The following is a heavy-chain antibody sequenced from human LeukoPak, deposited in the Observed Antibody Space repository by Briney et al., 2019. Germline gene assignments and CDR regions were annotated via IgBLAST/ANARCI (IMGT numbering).Heavy chain of an antibody. D-gene: IGHD3-16*02. J-gene: IGHJ4*02. CDR2: IYYSGST. CDR1: GGSISSSSYY. Sequence: SETLSLTCTVSGGSISSSSYYWGWIRQPPGKGLEWIGSIYYSGSTYYNPSLKSRVTISVDTSKNQFSLKLSSVTAADTAVYYCARSRGPYRTHYFDYWGQGTLVTVSS. V-gene: IGHV4-39*07. CDR3: ARSRGPYRTHYFDY.